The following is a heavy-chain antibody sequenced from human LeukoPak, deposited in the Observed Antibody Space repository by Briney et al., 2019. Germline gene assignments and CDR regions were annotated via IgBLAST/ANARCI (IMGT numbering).Heavy chain of an antibody. CDR1: GFTFSSYA. J-gene: IGHJ4*02. D-gene: IGHD4-17*01. Sequence: GGSLRLSCAASGFTFSSYAMHWVRQAPGKGLEWVALISYDGSNKYYADSVKGRFTISRDHSNTLHLQMNSVRPEDTAVYFCGRDHTTGGYGPFDCWGQGTLVTVSS. V-gene: IGHV3-30*04. CDR3: GRDHTTGGYGPFDC. CDR2: ISYDGSNK.